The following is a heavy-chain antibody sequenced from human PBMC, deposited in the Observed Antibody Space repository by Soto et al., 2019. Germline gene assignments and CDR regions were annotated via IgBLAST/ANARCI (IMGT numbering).Heavy chain of an antibody. CDR2: ISAHNGNT. D-gene: IGHD1-1*01. Sequence: QVHLVQSGAEVKKPGASVKVSCTGSGYGFTTYGITWVRQAPGQGLEWMAWISAHNGNTNYAQKIQGRVTVTRDTSTSTAYMEVRSLRSDDTAVYYCARGRYGDYWGQGALVTVSS. CDR3: ARGRYGDY. CDR1: GYGFTTYG. J-gene: IGHJ4*02. V-gene: IGHV1-18*01.